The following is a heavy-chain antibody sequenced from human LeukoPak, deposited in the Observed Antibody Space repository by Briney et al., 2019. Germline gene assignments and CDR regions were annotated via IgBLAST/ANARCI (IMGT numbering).Heavy chain of an antibody. CDR1: GASLSETS. CDR2: FDPEDGES. D-gene: IGHD1-26*01. CDR3: ATADKWEPLDY. V-gene: IGHV1-24*01. Sequence: ASVKVSCNVSGASLSETSIHWVRQAPGQWLEWMGGFDPEDGESIFAQRFQGRFSMTEDTSTDTAYMELRSLRPEDTAVYYCATADKWEPLDYWGQGTLVTVSS. J-gene: IGHJ4*02.